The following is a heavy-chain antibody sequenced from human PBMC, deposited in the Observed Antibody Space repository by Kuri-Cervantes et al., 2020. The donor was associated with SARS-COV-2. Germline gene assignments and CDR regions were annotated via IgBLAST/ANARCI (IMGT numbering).Heavy chain of an antibody. V-gene: IGHV1-2*04. Sequence: ASVKVSCKASGYTFTGYYMHWARQAPGQGLEWMGWINPNSGGTNYAQKFQGWVTMTRDTSISTVYMELNRLRSDDTGVYYCARGGAARGVLRFFDWFEAFETWGQGTMVTVSS. D-gene: IGHD3-9*01. CDR2: INPNSGGT. CDR3: ARGGAARGVLRFFDWFEAFET. CDR1: GYTFTGYY. J-gene: IGHJ3*02.